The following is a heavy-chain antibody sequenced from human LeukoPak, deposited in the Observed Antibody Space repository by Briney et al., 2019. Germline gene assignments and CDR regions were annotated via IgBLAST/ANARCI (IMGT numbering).Heavy chain of an antibody. V-gene: IGHV3-30-3*01. CDR3: ARGVYIAAAQYGY. D-gene: IGHD6-13*01. CDR2: LSSDGVNK. Sequence: GGSLRLSCAASGFTFSSYPMHWVRQTPGKGLEWVAILSSDGVNKRYADSVQGRFTISRDNFKNTLYLQMNSLTAEDTAIYYCARGVYIAAAQYGYWGQGTLVTVSS. CDR1: GFTFSSYP. J-gene: IGHJ4*02.